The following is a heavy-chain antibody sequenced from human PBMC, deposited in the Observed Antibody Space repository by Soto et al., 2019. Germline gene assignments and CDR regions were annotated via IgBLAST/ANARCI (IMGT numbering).Heavy chain of an antibody. CDR1: GFSLSTSGVG. D-gene: IGHD3-3*01. CDR2: IYWNDDK. Sequence: SGPTLVNPTQTLTLTCTFSGFSLSTSGVGVGWIRQPPGKALEWLALIYWNDDKRYSPSLKSRLTITKDTSKNQVVLTMTNMDPVDTATYYCAHSRTQYYDFWRGYTQKYYFDYWGQGTLVTVSS. J-gene: IGHJ4*02. CDR3: AHSRTQYYDFWRGYTQKYYFDY. V-gene: IGHV2-5*01.